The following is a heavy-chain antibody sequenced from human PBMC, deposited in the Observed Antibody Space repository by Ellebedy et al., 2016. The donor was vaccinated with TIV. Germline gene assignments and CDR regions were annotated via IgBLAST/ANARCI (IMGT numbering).Heavy chain of an antibody. V-gene: IGHV3-21*01. CDR1: GFSFSSYS. CDR3: AKEFHNEGYGAFFDF. Sequence: GGSLRLXXATSGFSFSSYSMIWFRQAPGKGLEWVSSISKTSSYIYYADSVKGRFTISRDNARNSLYLQMNSLRTEDTAVYYCAKEFHNEGYGAFFDFWGRGTLVTVSS. J-gene: IGHJ4*02. D-gene: IGHD3-10*01. CDR2: ISKTSSYI.